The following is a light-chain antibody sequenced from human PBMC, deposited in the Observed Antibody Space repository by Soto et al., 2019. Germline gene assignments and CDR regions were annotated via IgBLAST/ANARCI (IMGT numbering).Light chain of an antibody. CDR2: AAS. CDR1: QSISNY. CDR3: QQTHSAPLT. J-gene: IGKJ5*01. Sequence: DIQMTQCPASLSASVGDRVTITCRASQSISNYLNWYQHKEGKAPKVLIYAASSLQRGVPSRFSGSGSGTDFTLTISSLQPEDFATYYCQQTHSAPLTLGQGTRLEIK. V-gene: IGKV1-39*01.